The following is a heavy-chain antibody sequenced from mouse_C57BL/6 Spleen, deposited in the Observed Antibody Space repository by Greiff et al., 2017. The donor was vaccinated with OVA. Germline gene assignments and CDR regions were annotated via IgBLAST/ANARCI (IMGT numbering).Heavy chain of an antibody. J-gene: IGHJ1*03. Sequence: EVKLVESGGGLVKPGGSLKLSCAASGFTFSDYGMHWVRQAPEKGLEWVAYISSGSSTIYYADTVKGRFTISRDNAKNTLFLQMTSLRSEDTAMYYCARAGTFSYWYFDVWGTGTTVTVSS. D-gene: IGHD4-1*01. V-gene: IGHV5-17*01. CDR1: GFTFSDYG. CDR2: ISSGSSTI. CDR3: ARAGTFSYWYFDV.